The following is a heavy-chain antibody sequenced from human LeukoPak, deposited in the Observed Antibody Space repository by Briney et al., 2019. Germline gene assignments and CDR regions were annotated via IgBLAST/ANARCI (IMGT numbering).Heavy chain of an antibody. Sequence: GGSLRLSCTSSVFSFSTYSMTCVRQGPGKGLEGVSGLYKCGSKTFYADSVKGRFTISRNNSKNTLYLQMNSLTAEGTAIYYCSKDVVPDSGWDLDYWGQGTLVTVSS. D-gene: IGHD6-19*01. CDR3: SKDVVPDSGWDLDY. J-gene: IGHJ4*02. CDR1: VFSFSTYS. V-gene: IGHV3-23*05. CDR2: LYKCGSKT.